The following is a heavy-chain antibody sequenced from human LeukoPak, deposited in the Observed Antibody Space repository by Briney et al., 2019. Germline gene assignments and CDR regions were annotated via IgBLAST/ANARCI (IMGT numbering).Heavy chain of an antibody. CDR2: ISYDGSNE. CDR3: ARDQCSSTSCYGKYYYYYYYMDV. J-gene: IGHJ6*03. CDR1: GFTFSSYG. V-gene: IGHV3-30*03. Sequence: GGSLRLSCAASGFTFSSYGMHWVRQAPGKGLEWVAVISYDGSNEYYADSVKGRFTISRDNSKNTLYLQMNSLRAEDTAVYYCARDQCSSTSCYGKYYYYYYYMDVWGKGTTVTVSS. D-gene: IGHD2-2*01.